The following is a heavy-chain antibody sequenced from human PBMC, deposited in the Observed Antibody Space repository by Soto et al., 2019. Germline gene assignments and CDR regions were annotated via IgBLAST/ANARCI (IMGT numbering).Heavy chain of an antibody. CDR3: ARGSGSYYYDAFDI. V-gene: IGHV1-18*01. D-gene: IGHD3-10*01. J-gene: IGHJ3*02. CDR1: GYTFTSYG. CDR2: ISAYNGNT. Sequence: ASVKVSCQASGYTFTSYGISWVRQAPGQGLEWMGWISAYNGNTNYAQKLQGRVTMTTDTSTSTACMELRSLRSDDTAVYYCARGSGSYYYDAFDIWGQGTMVTVSS.